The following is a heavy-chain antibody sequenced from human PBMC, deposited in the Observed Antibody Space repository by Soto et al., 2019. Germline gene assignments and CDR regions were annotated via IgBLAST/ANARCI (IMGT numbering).Heavy chain of an antibody. CDR2: ISYDGSNK. V-gene: IGHV3-30*18. CDR1: GFTFSSYG. D-gene: IGHD1-26*01. CDR3: AKDSEELDHHDAFDI. J-gene: IGHJ3*02. Sequence: QVQLVESGGGVVQPGRSLRLSCAASGFTFSSYGMHWVRQAPGKGLEGVAVISYDGSNKSYADSVKGRFTISRDNSKNTLYLQMNSLRAEDTAVYYRAKDSEELDHHDAFDIWGQGTMVTVSS.